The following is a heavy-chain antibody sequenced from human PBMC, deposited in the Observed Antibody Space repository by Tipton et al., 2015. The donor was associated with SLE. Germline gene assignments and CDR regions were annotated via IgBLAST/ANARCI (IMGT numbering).Heavy chain of an antibody. D-gene: IGHD6-13*01. J-gene: IGHJ5*02. Sequence: TLSLTCTVSGFSISSYYWGWIRQPPGKGLEWLGTIYHSGTTYYNPSLKSRVTISIDTSKNQFSLKMSSVTAADSAVYYCAKAPGIGSAVSYNWFDPWGQGTLVTV. CDR3: AKAPGIGSAVSYNWFDP. CDR2: IYHSGTT. CDR1: GFSISSYY. V-gene: IGHV4-38-2*02.